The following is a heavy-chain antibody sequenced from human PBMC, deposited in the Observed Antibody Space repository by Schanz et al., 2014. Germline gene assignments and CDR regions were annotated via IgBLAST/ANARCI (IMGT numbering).Heavy chain of an antibody. J-gene: IGHJ5*02. D-gene: IGHD4-17*01. CDR1: GGTFSRLT. CDR2: VVPILGVA. V-gene: IGHV1-69*09. Sequence: QVQLVQSGAEVKKPGSSVWVSCKASGGTFSRLTFSWVGQAPGQGLEWMGRVVPILGVAHYAQKFQGRVTRTADKSTPTAYMELNSLNADDTAVYDRATLGYADAVSWGQGTLVTVSS. CDR3: ATLGYADAVS.